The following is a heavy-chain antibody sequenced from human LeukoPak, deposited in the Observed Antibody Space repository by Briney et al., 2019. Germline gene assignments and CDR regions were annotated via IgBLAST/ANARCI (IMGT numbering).Heavy chain of an antibody. D-gene: IGHD6-19*01. Sequence: GGSLRLSCAASEFPFSSYAMHWVRQAPGKGLEWVAVISYDGSNKYYADSVKGRFTISRDNSKNTLYLQMNSLRAEDTAVYYCARDYIAVAGTPDYWGQGTLVTVSS. CDR2: ISYDGSNK. CDR3: ARDYIAVAGTPDY. V-gene: IGHV3-30*04. J-gene: IGHJ4*02. CDR1: EFPFSSYA.